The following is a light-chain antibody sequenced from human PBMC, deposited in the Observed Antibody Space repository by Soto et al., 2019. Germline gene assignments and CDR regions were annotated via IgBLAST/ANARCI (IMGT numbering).Light chain of an antibody. V-gene: IGKV1-27*01. CDR2: AAS. J-gene: IGKJ4*01. CDR3: QKYNSAPLT. Sequence: DIPMTQSPSSLSASVGDRVTITCRASQGITNYLAWYQQKPGKDPKLQIYAASTLQSGDPSRCSGSGSGTAFTLTISSLQPGDVATYYCQKYNSAPLTFGGGTKVEIK. CDR1: QGITNY.